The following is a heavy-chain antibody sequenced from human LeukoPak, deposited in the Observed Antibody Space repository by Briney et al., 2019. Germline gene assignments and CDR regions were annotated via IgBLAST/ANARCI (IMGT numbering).Heavy chain of an antibody. CDR2: IKQEGIER. CDR3: AKFPRGKWRIDY. CDR1: GFPFSSYW. J-gene: IGHJ4*02. Sequence: GSLRLSCVASGFPFSSYWMTWVRQAPGKGLEWVANIKQEGIERYYADSVRGRFTISRDNAKNSLYLQLNSLRVEDTAVYYCAKFPRGKWRIDYWGRGTLVTVSS. V-gene: IGHV3-7*03. D-gene: IGHD2-8*01.